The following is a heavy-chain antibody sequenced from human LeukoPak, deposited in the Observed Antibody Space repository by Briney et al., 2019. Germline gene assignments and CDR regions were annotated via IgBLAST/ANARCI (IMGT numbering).Heavy chain of an antibody. CDR3: ARVRHYDFDY. CDR2: IYHSGST. V-gene: IGHV4-38-2*02. D-gene: IGHD3-10*01. CDR1: GYSISSGYY. J-gene: IGHJ4*02. Sequence: PSETLSLTCTVSGYSISSGYYWGWIRQPPGKGLEWIGSIYHSGSTYYNPSLKSRVTISVDTSKNQFSLKLSSVTAADTAVYYCARVRHYDFDYWGQGTLVTVSS.